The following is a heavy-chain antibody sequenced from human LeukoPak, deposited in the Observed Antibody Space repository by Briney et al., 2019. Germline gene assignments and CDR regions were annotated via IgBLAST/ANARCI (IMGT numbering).Heavy chain of an antibody. CDR1: GFTFSSYA. J-gene: IGHJ6*04. V-gene: IGHV3-23*01. CDR2: ISGSGGST. D-gene: IGHD2-2*01. CDR3: AKSTSRYYYYYGMDV. Sequence: GGSLRLSCAASGFTFSSYAMSWVRQAPGKGLEWVSAISGSGGSTYYADSVKGRFTISRDNSKNTLYLQMYSLRAEDTAVYYCAKSTSRYYYYYGMDVWGKGTTVTVSS.